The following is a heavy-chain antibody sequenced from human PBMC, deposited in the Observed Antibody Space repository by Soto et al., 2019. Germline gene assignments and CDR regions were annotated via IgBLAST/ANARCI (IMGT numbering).Heavy chain of an antibody. CDR1: GYTFTSYD. J-gene: IGHJ3*02. Sequence: QVQLVQSGAEVKKPGASVKVSCKASGYTFTSYDINWVRQATGQGLEWMGWMNPNSGNTGYAQKFQGRVTMTRNTXXSXAXTELSSLRSEDTAVYYCARGGYCISTSCYPDDAFDIWGQGTMVTVSS. V-gene: IGHV1-8*01. CDR3: ARGGYCISTSCYPDDAFDI. D-gene: IGHD2-2*01. CDR2: MNPNSGNT.